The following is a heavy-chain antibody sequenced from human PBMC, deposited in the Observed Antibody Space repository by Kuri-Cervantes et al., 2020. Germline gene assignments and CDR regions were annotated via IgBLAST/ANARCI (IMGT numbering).Heavy chain of an antibody. D-gene: IGHD3-22*01. J-gene: IGHJ4*02. CDR3: ARAGHYYDSSGEYYFDY. V-gene: IGHV4-34*01. CDR2: INHSGST. CDR1: GGSFSGYY. Sequence: SETLSLTCAVYGGSFSGYYWSWIRQPPGKGLEWIGEINHSGSTNYNPSLKSRVTISVDTSKNQFSLKLSSVTAADTAVYYCARAGHYYDSSGEYYFDYWGQGTLVTVSS.